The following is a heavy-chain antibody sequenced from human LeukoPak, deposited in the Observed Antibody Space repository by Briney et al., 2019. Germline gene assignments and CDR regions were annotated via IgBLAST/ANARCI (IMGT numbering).Heavy chain of an antibody. CDR1: GFTFSDYY. D-gene: IGHD2-15*01. V-gene: IGHV3-11*03. Sequence: GGSLRLSCAASGFTFSDYYMSWIRQAPGKGLEWVSYISSSSSYTNYADSVKGRFTISRDNAKNSLYLQMNSLRAEDTAVYYCAKRDRPCSGGCSAPYYFDYWGQGTLVTVSS. CDR2: ISSSSSYT. CDR3: AKRDRPCSGGCSAPYYFDY. J-gene: IGHJ4*02.